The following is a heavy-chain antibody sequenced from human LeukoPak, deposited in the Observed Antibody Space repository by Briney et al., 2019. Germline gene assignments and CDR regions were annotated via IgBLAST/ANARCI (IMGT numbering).Heavy chain of an antibody. CDR3: ARGLGLCSPDAVVSKCAFDI. V-gene: IGHV4-34*01. CDR2: INHSGST. CDR1: GGSFSGYY. D-gene: IGHD2-8*02. J-gene: IGHJ3*02. Sequence: SETLSLTCAVYGGSFSGYYWSWIRQPPGKGLEWIGEINHSGSTNYNPSLKSRVTISVDTSKNQFSLKLSSVTAADTAVYYCARGLGLCSPDAVVSKCAFDIWGQGTMVTVSS.